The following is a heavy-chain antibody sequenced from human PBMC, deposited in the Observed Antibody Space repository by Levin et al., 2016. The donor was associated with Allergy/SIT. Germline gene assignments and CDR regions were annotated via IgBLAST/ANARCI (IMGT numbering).Heavy chain of an antibody. CDR3: ARRGYSSSWYGRGGMDV. J-gene: IGHJ6*02. D-gene: IGHD6-13*01. CDR1: GGSISSSSYY. CDR2: IYYSGST. V-gene: IGHV4-39*01. Sequence: SETLSLTCTVSGGSISSSSYYWGWIRQPPGKGLEWIGSIYYSGSTYYNPSLKSRVTISVDTSKNQFSLKLSSVTAADTAVYYCARRGYSSSWYGRGGMDVWGQGTTVTVSS.